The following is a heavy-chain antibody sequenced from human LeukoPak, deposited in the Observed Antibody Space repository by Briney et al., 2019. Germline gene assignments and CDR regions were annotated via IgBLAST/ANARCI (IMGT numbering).Heavy chain of an antibody. CDR1: GGTFSSYA. D-gene: IGHD2-2*01. J-gene: IGHJ3*02. CDR3: ARGTSDIVVVPAAERGGAFDI. CDR2: IIPILGTA. Sequence: ASVKVSCKASGGTFSSYAISWVRQAPGQGLEWMGGIIPILGTANYAQKFQGRVTITADESTSTAYMELSSLRSEDTAVYYCARGTSDIVVVPAAERGGAFDIWGQGTVVTVSS. V-gene: IGHV1-69*13.